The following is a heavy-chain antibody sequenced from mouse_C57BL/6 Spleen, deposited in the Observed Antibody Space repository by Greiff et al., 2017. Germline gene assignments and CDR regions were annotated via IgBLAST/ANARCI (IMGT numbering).Heavy chain of an antibody. D-gene: IGHD2-5*01. CDR1: GFTFTNYW. J-gene: IGHJ4*01. V-gene: IGHV1-63*01. Sequence: QVQLQQSVAELVRPGTSVKMSCTASGFTFTNYWIGWAKQRPGHGLEWIGDIYPGGGYTNYTAKFQGKATLTADKSSNTAYMQVSSLTSEDTAIYYCARVSDSNSYYAMDYWGQGTSVTVAS. CDR3: ARVSDSNSYYAMDY. CDR2: IYPGGGYT.